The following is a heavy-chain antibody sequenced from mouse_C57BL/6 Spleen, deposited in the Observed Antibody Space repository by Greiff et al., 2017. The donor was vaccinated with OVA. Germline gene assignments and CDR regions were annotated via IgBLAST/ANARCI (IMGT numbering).Heavy chain of an antibody. CDR2: IYPGDGDT. J-gene: IGHJ3*01. V-gene: IGHV1-80*01. CDR1: GYAFSSYW. CDR3: ARSDDGYYWFAY. Sequence: VKLQESGAELVKPGASVKISCKASGYAFSSYWMNWVKQRPGKGLEWIGQIYPGDGDTNYNGKFKGKATLTADKSSSTAYMQLSSLTSEDSAVYFCARSDDGYYWFAYWGQGTLVTVSA. D-gene: IGHD2-3*01.